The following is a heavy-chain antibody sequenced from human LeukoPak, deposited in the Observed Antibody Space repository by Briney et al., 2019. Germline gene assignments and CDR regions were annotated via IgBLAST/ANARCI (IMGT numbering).Heavy chain of an antibody. CDR2: IYYSGST. J-gene: IGHJ6*02. CDR3: ARGYYDFWSGYYIYYGMDV. CDR1: GGSISSYY. D-gene: IGHD3-3*01. Sequence: SETLSLTCTVSGGSISSYYWSWIRQPPGMGLEWIGYIYYSGSTNYNPSLKSRVTISVDTSKNQFSLKLSSVTAADTAVYYRARGYYDFWSGYYIYYGMDVWGQGTTVTVSS. V-gene: IGHV4-59*01.